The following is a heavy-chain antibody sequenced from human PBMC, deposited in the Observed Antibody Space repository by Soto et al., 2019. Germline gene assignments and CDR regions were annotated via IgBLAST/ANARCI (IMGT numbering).Heavy chain of an antibody. J-gene: IGHJ4*02. CDR3: ARGPPYSSSWYDVYYFDY. D-gene: IGHD6-13*01. V-gene: IGHV4-59*01. CDR2: IYYSGST. Sequence: SETLSLTCTVSGGSISSYYWSWIRQPPWKGLEWIGYIYYSGSTNYNPSLKSRVTISVDTPKNQFSLKLSSVTAADTAVYYCARGPPYSSSWYDVYYFDYWGQGTLVTVSS. CDR1: GGSISSYY.